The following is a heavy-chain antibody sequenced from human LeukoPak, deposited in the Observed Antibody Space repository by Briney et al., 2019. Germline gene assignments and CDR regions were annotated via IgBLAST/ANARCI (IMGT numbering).Heavy chain of an antibody. CDR3: ASNRQYPYYDFDY. CDR1: GYTFTGYY. J-gene: IGHJ4*02. V-gene: IGHV1-2*02. CDR2: INPNSGGT. Sequence: ASVKVSCKASGYTFTGYYMHWVRQAPGQGLEWMGWINPNSGGTNYPQKFQGRVTITRDTSISTAYMELSRLRSDDTALYYCASNRQYPYYDFDYWGQGTLVTVSS. D-gene: IGHD3-10*01.